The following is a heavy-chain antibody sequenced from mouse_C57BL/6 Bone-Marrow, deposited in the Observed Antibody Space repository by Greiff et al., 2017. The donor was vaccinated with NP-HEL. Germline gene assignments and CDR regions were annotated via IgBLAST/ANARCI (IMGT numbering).Heavy chain of an antibody. D-gene: IGHD2-1*01. J-gene: IGHJ4*01. V-gene: IGHV1-63*01. CDR2: IYPGGGYT. CDR1: GYTFTNYW. Sequence: VQLQQSGAELVRPGTSVKMSCKASGYTFTNYWIGWAKQRPGHGLEWIGDIYPGGGYTNYNEKFKGKATLTADKSSSTAYMQFSSLTSEDSAIYYCAREGYGNPYAMDYWGQGTSVTVSS. CDR3: AREGYGNPYAMDY.